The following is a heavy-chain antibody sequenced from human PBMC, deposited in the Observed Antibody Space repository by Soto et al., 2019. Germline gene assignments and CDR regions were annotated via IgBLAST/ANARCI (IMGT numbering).Heavy chain of an antibody. J-gene: IGHJ6*02. D-gene: IGHD6-13*01. Sequence: ASVKVSCKASGGTFSSYAISWVRQAPGQGLEWMGGIIPIFGTANYAQKFQGRVTITADESTSTAYMELSSLRSEDTAVYYCARDSSSWGLYYYGMDVWGQGTTVTVSS. CDR2: IIPIFGTA. CDR3: ARDSSSWGLYYYGMDV. V-gene: IGHV1-69*13. CDR1: GGTFSSYA.